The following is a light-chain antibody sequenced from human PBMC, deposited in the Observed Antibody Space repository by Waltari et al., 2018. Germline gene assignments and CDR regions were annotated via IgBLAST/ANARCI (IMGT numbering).Light chain of an antibody. Sequence: EIVVTQTPLSLSVATGQPASISCKSSQSLLDSNGKSYLFWYLQKPGQSPQRLMYEVSSRFSGVSDRFSGSGSGTDFTLKISRVEAEDVGVYYCMQGKNLRAFGQGTKVEI. V-gene: IGKV2-29*03. CDR2: EVS. CDR3: MQGKNLRA. CDR1: QSLLDSNGKSY. J-gene: IGKJ1*01.